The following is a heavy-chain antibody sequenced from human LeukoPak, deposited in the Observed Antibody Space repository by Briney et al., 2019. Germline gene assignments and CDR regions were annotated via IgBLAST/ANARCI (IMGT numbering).Heavy chain of an antibody. CDR2: VYYSGST. V-gene: IGHV4-59*08. CDR3: ARQSFAPFQVGPETPIES. CDR1: GGSISSYY. D-gene: IGHD1-26*01. Sequence: SETLSLTCTVSGGSISSYYWSWIRQPPGKGLEWIGYVYYSGSTNYNPSLKSRVTISVDTSKNQFSLKLTSVTAADTAVYYCARQSFAPFQVGPETPIESWGQGTLVTVSS. J-gene: IGHJ4*02.